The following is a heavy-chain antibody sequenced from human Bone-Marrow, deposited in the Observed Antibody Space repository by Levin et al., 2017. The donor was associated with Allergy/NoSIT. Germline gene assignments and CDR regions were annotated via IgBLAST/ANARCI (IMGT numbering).Heavy chain of an antibody. D-gene: IGHD2-21*02. J-gene: IGHJ6*02. Sequence: PGGSLRLSCAASGFTVSSNYMSWVRQAPGKGLEWVSVIYSGGSTYYADSVKGRFTISRDNSKNTLYLQMNSLRAEDTAVYYCARSCGGDDHYYYYGMDVWGQGTTVTVSS. CDR1: GFTVSSNY. V-gene: IGHV3-66*01. CDR2: IYSGGST. CDR3: ARSCGGDDHYYYYGMDV.